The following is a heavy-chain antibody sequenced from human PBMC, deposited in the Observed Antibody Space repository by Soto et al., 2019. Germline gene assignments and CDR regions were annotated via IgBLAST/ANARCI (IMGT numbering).Heavy chain of an antibody. CDR1: GFTFGNYW. CDR2: MTSDGRTI. CDR3: ARAEVDY. J-gene: IGHJ4*02. Sequence: GGSLRLSCAASGFTFGNYWMHWVRQAPGKGPEWVSRMTSDGRTIQYADSVKGRFTASRDNAKSTLYLQMNSLRAEDTAVYSCARAEVDYWGPGTLVTVSS. V-gene: IGHV3-74*03.